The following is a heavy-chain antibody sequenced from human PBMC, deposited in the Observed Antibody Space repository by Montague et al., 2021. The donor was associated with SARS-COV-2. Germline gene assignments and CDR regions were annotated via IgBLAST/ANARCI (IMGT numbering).Heavy chain of an antibody. CDR3: ARDFDF. J-gene: IGHJ4*02. CDR2: MYYSGST. CDR1: GGSISSYY. V-gene: IGHV4-59*13. Sequence: SETLSLTCTVSGGSISSYYWSWIRQPPGKGLEWIGYMYYSGSTNYNPSLKGRVTISVDTSKNQFSLKLSSVTAADTAVYYCARDFDFWGQGTLVTVSS.